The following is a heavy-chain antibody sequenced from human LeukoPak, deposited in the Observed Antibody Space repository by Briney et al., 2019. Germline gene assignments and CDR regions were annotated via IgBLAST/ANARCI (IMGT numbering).Heavy chain of an antibody. CDR3: ARGNRYSYLGDY. V-gene: IGHV1-2*02. CDR1: GYTFTGYY. J-gene: IGHJ4*02. Sequence: ASVKVSCKASGYTFTGYYMHWVRLAPGQGLQWMGWIKPNSGDTNYAQNFQGRVTVTRDTSISTAYMELSRLRSDDTAVYYCARGNRYSYLGDYWGQGTLVTVSS. CDR2: IKPNSGDT. D-gene: IGHD5-18*01.